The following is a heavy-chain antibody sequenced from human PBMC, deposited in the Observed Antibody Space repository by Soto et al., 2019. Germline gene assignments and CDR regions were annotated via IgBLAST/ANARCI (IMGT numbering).Heavy chain of an antibody. Sequence: EGELLESGGGLVQPGGSLTLSCEASGFTFSDYAMSWVRLAPGKGLEWVSAMSGPGGATFYADSVKGRFTVSRDNSKNTLYLQMDSLRGEDSAVYYCVKDWMYSVNYYYGMDVWDQGTTVTVSS. V-gene: IGHV3-23*01. D-gene: IGHD4-4*01. CDR1: GFTFSDYA. CDR3: VKDWMYSVNYYYGMDV. J-gene: IGHJ6*02. CDR2: MSGPGGAT.